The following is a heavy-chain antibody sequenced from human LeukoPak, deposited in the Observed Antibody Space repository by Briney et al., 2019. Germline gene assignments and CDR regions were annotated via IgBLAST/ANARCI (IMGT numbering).Heavy chain of an antibody. CDR3: ARVRVINFYYYGTDV. D-gene: IGHD3-16*02. CDR2: INHSGST. J-gene: IGHJ6*04. V-gene: IGHV4-34*01. Sequence: SETLSLTCAVYGGSFSGYYWSWIRQPPGKGLEWIGEINHSGSTNYNPSLKSRVTISVDTSKNQFSLKLSSVTAADTAVYYCARVRVINFYYYGTDVWGKGTTVTVSS. CDR1: GGSFSGYY.